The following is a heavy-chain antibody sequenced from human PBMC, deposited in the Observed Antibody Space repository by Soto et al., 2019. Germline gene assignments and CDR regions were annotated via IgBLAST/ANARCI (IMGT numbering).Heavy chain of an antibody. CDR1: GGSISSSSYY. CDR3: ARLGYYDSSGYVDY. CDR2: IYYSGST. D-gene: IGHD3-22*01. J-gene: IGHJ4*02. V-gene: IGHV4-39*01. Sequence: SETLSLTCTVSGGSISSSSYYWVLIRQPPGKGLEWIGSIYYSGSTYYSPSLKSRVTISVDTSKNQFSLKLSSVTAADTAVYYCARLGYYDSSGYVDYWGQGTRVTVSS.